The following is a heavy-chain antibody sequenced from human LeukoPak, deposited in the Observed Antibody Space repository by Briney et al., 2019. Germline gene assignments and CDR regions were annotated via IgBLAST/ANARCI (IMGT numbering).Heavy chain of an antibody. V-gene: IGHV3-48*01. D-gene: IGHD1-1*01. CDR3: ARAHNYAIDY. J-gene: IGHJ4*02. CDR1: GFTFSSYT. CDR2: IGASGGTV. Sequence: GGSLRLSCAASGFTFSSYTMNWVRQAPGKGLEWVSYIGASGGTVYYADSVKGRFTISRDNAENSLYLQMNSLRVDDTAVYYCARAHNYAIDYWGQGTLVTVSS.